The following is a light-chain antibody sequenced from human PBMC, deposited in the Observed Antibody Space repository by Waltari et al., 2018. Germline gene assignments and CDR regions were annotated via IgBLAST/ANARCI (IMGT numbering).Light chain of an antibody. CDR1: KTVET. J-gene: IGKJ2*01. V-gene: IGKV1-39*01. Sequence: DIQLTQSPTSLSASVGDRVTITFRASKTVETFINWYQQRPGKAPKVLIYCSTTLHNAVPSMFSGTGSGTHFTLTITSLQPNDFATYFCQQSHTMLYTFGPGTKLDIK. CDR3: QQSHTMLYT. CDR2: CST.